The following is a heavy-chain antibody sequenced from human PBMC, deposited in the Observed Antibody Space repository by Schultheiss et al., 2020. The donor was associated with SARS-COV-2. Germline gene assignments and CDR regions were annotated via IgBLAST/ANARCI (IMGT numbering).Heavy chain of an antibody. D-gene: IGHD5-18*01. V-gene: IGHV3-23*01. CDR1: GFTFSSYA. Sequence: GESLKISCAASGFTFSSYAMSWVRQAPGKGLEWVSAISGSGGSTYYADSVKGRFTISRDNSKNTLYLQMNSLRAEDTAVYYCAKERYSYGQGDAFDIWGQGTMVTVSS. J-gene: IGHJ3*02. CDR3: AKERYSYGQGDAFDI. CDR2: ISGSGGST.